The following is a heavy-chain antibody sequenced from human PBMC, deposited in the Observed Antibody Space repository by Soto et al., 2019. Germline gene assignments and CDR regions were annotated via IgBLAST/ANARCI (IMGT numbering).Heavy chain of an antibody. CDR3: ARGRIAAAGHAGWFDP. CDR1: GGSFSGYY. V-gene: IGHV4-34*01. Sequence: SETLSLTCAVYGGSFSGYYWSWIRQPPGKGLEWIGEINHSGSTNYNPSLKSRVTISVDTSKNQFSLKLSSVTAADTAVYYCARGRIAAAGHAGWFDPWGQGTLVTVSS. D-gene: IGHD6-13*01. J-gene: IGHJ5*02. CDR2: INHSGST.